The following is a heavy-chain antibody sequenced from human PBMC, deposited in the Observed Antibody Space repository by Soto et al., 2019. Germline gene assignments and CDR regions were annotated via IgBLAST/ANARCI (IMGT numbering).Heavy chain of an antibody. V-gene: IGHV3-33*01. CDR1: GFTFSSYG. J-gene: IGHJ6*02. CDR2: IWYDGNNE. Sequence: GGSLRLSCAASGFTFSSYGMHWVRQAPGKGLEWVALIWYDGNNEYYADSVKGRFTIFRDNSKNTLSLQMNTVRPEDTAVYYCARDGSMVRGNTYFYYGVDVWGQGTTVTVSS. CDR3: ARDGSMVRGNTYFYYGVDV. D-gene: IGHD3-10*01.